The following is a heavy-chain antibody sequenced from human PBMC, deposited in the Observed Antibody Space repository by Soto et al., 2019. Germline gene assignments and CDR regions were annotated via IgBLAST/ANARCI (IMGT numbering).Heavy chain of an antibody. D-gene: IGHD2-15*01. V-gene: IGHV3-21*01. J-gene: IGHJ4*02. CDR2: ISTSSHHS. CDR1: GFSISSYS. Sequence: EVQLAESGGGLVKPGGSLRLSCAASGFSISSYSMNWVRQAPGKGLEWVSSISTSSHHSQYADSVRGRFTISRDNAKDSPDLEMDRLRDEDTAVFPCVPDVGAIAATGYWGQGTLVTVSS. CDR3: VPDVGAIAATGY.